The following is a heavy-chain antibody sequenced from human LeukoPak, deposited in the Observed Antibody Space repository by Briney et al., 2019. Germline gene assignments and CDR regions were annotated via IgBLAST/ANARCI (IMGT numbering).Heavy chain of an antibody. CDR1: GFTFSNAW. Sequence: GGSLRLSCAASGFTFSNAWMSWVRQAPGKGLEWVGRIKSKTDGGTTDYAAPVKGRFTISRDDSKNTLYLQMNSLRAEDTAVYYCARSTHWELTGDRSYLDYWGQGTLVTVSS. V-gene: IGHV3-15*01. D-gene: IGHD7-27*01. J-gene: IGHJ4*02. CDR3: ARSTHWELTGDRSYLDY. CDR2: IKSKTDGGTT.